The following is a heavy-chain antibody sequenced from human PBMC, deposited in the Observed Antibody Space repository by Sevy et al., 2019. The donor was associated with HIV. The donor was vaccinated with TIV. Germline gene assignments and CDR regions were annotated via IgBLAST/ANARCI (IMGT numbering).Heavy chain of an antibody. D-gene: IGHD3-9*01. J-gene: IGHJ6*02. V-gene: IGHV4-4*02. CDR3: ARRVILTAYSYYDYGMDV. Sequence: SETLSLTCAVSGDSISTSSWWSWVRQSPGKGLQWIGEIYHSGSTNYNPSLKSRVTISVDKSKNQFSLKLNSVSAADTAVYYCARRVILTAYSYYDYGMDVWGQGTTVTVSS. CDR2: IYHSGST. CDR1: GDSISTSSW.